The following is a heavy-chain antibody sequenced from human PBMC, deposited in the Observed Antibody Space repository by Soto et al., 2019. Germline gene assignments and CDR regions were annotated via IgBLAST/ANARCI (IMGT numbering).Heavy chain of an antibody. CDR1: GGSISGSY. CDR3: ARSVAVPGAHIDY. V-gene: IGHV4-59*01. J-gene: IGHJ4*02. CDR2: VYYTGST. D-gene: IGHD6-19*01. Sequence: SETLSLTCSVPGGSISGSYWSWIRQSPGKGLEWLGYVYYTGSTNYSPSLRSRVSISVDTSKNEFSLRLSSVTAADTAVYFCARSVAVPGAHIDYWGQGSQVTVSS.